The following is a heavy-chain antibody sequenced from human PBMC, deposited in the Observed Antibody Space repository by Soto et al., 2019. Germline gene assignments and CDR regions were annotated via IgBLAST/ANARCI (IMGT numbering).Heavy chain of an antibody. CDR3: ARHVRPRYYYYGMDV. V-gene: IGHV5-51*01. CDR2: IYPGDSDT. Sequence: PGESLKISCKGSGYTFTDYWIGWVRQLPGKGLEWMGIIYPGDSDTRYSPSFQGQVTISADKSISTAYLQWSSLKASDTAMYYCARHVRPRYYYYGMDVWGQGTTVTVSS. J-gene: IGHJ6*02. D-gene: IGHD2-8*01. CDR1: GYTFTDYW.